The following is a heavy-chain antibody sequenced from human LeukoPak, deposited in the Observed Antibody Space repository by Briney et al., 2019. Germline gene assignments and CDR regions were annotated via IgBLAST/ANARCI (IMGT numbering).Heavy chain of an antibody. CDR1: GFTFNNFA. J-gene: IGHJ5*02. CDR3: AKDGRYSGYDFAES. D-gene: IGHD5-12*01. Sequence: GSLRLSCTASGFTFNNFAMSWVRQAPGEGLEWLASLTGSGHQIYYADSVKGRFTISRDNSENTLYLDMHNLRAEDTAIYYCAKDGRYSGYDFAESWGQGTLVTVSS. CDR2: LTGSGHQI. V-gene: IGHV3-23*01.